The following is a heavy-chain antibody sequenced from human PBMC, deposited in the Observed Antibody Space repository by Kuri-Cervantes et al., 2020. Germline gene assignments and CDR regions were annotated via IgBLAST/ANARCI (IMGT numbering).Heavy chain of an antibody. J-gene: IGHJ6*03. V-gene: IGHV1-69*05. CDR1: GGTFSSYA. CDR3: AAPGPSPPYYYYYYMDV. CDR2: IIPIFGTA. Sequence: SVNVSCNASGGTFSSYAISWVRQAPGQGLEWMGGIIPIFGTANYAQKFQERVTITRDMSTSTAYMELSSLRSEDTAVYYCAAPGPSPPYYYYYYMDVWGKGTTVTVSS.